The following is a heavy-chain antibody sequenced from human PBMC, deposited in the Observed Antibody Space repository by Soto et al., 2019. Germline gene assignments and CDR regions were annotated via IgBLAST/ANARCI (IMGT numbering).Heavy chain of an antibody. D-gene: IGHD3-10*01. CDR2: INPNSGST. Sequence: EASVQVSFKASGYTFTGYYMHWLRQAPGQGLEWMGWINPNSGSTNYAQKFQGWVTMTRDTSISTAHMEVSRLRSDDTAVYYCARGVSMVRGVFAPGMDVWGQGTTVTV. CDR1: GYTFTGYY. CDR3: ARGVSMVRGVFAPGMDV. J-gene: IGHJ6*02. V-gene: IGHV1-2*04.